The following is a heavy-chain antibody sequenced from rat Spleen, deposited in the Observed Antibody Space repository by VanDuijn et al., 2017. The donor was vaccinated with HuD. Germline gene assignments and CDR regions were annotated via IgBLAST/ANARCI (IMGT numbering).Heavy chain of an antibody. V-gene: IGHV5-17*01. CDR3: ASSGRGFDY. D-gene: IGHD1-4*01. Sequence: EVQLVESGGGLVQPGRSLKLSCAASGFTFSDYAMAWVRQAPKKGLEWVANINHDGRSTYYRDSVKGRFTISRDNAKSTLYLQMDSLRSEDTASYYCASSGRGFDYWGQGVMVTVSS. CDR2: INHDGRST. J-gene: IGHJ2*01. CDR1: GFTFSDYA.